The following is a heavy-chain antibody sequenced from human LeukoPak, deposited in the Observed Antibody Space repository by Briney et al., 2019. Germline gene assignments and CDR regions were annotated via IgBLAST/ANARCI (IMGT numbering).Heavy chain of an antibody. CDR1: GYTFTGYY. CDR3: ARGPIAVGRNWFDP. D-gene: IGHD6-19*01. CDR2: INPNSGGT. Sequence: GASVKVSCKASGYTFTGYYMHWVRQAPGQGLEWMGWINPNSGGTNYAQKFQGRVTMTRDTSISTAYMELSRLSSDDTAVYYCARGPIAVGRNWFDPWGQGTLVTVSS. V-gene: IGHV1-2*02. J-gene: IGHJ5*02.